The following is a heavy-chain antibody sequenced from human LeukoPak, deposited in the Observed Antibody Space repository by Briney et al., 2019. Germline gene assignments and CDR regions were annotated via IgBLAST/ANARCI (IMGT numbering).Heavy chain of an antibody. CDR2: ISYDGSNE. Sequence: GRSLRLSCGASGLTFSTYGMHWVRQAPGKGLEWVALISYDGSNEYYTDSVKGRFAISRDNSKNTLYLQMNSLRAEDTAVYYCARGRTAPGGYYYYMDVWGKGTTVTVSS. CDR1: GLTFSTYG. D-gene: IGHD4-23*01. V-gene: IGHV3-30*03. CDR3: ARGRTAPGGYYYYMDV. J-gene: IGHJ6*03.